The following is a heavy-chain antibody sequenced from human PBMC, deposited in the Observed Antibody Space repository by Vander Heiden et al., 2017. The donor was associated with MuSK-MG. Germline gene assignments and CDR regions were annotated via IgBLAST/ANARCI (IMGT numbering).Heavy chain of an antibody. CDR1: GYSFTSYW. CDR3: ARGMTGLVNAFDI. D-gene: IGHD3-9*01. V-gene: IGHV5-51*03. J-gene: IGHJ3*02. CDR2: IYPGDADT. Sequence: EVQLVQSGAEVKKPGESLKISCKGSGYSFTSYWIGWLHQIPGKGLEWRGIIYPGDADTRYSPSFQGQVTISADKSISTAYLQWSSLKASDTAMYYCARGMTGLVNAFDIWGQGTMVTVSS.